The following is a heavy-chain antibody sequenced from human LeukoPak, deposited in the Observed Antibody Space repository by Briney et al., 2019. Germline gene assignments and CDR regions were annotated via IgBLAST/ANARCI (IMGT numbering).Heavy chain of an antibody. CDR3: ARDERSYYDSSGSYRPLDY. CDR1: GYTFTGYY. V-gene: IGHV1-2*02. Sequence: ASVKVSCKASGYTFTGYYMHWVRQAPGQGLEWMGWINPNSGGTNYAQKFQGRVTMTRDTSISTAYMELSRLRSDDTAVYYCARDERSYYDSSGSYRPLDYWGQGTLVTVSS. D-gene: IGHD3-22*01. CDR2: INPNSGGT. J-gene: IGHJ4*02.